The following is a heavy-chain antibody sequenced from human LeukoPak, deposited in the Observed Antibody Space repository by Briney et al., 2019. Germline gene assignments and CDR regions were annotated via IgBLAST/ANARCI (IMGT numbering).Heavy chain of an antibody. D-gene: IGHD3-3*01. CDR2: FDPEDGET. CDR1: GYTLTELS. J-gene: IGHJ5*02. Sequence: ASVKVSCKVSGYTLTELSMHWVRQAPVKGLEWMGGFDPEDGETIYAQKFQGRVTMTEDTSTDTAYMELSSLRSEDTAVYYCATNRLTIFGVVAGFDPWGQGTLVTVSS. CDR3: ATNRLTIFGVVAGFDP. V-gene: IGHV1-24*01.